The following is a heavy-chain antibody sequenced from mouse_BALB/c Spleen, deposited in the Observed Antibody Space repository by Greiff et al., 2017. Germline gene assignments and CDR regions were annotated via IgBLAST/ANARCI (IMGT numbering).Heavy chain of an antibody. CDR1: GFSLTSYG. Sequence: VQLQQSGPGLVQPSQSLSITCTVSGFSLTSYGVHWVRQSPGKGLEWLGGIWSGRRTDYTAAFISRLNISKDNSMSQVFFKMTSLQTDDTAIDYCSTNSFTNSQAMDYGGQGTSLTVSS. J-gene: IGHJ4*01. D-gene: IGHD6-1*01. V-gene: IGHV2-4-1*01. CDR2: IWSGRRT. CDR3: STNSFTNSQAMDY.